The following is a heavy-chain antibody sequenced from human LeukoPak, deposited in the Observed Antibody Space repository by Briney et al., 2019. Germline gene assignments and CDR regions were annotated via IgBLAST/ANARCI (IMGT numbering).Heavy chain of an antibody. V-gene: IGHV1-8*01. CDR1: GYTFTSYD. J-gene: IGHJ3*02. Sequence: ASVKVSCKASGYTFTSYDINWVRQATGQGLEWMGWMNPNSGNTGYAQKFQGRVTMTRNTSISTAYMELSSLRSEDTAVYYCARDPFSYPAVSARPISGAFDIWGQGTMVTVSS. CDR3: ARDPFSYPAVSARPISGAFDI. CDR2: MNPNSGNT. D-gene: IGHD3-16*02.